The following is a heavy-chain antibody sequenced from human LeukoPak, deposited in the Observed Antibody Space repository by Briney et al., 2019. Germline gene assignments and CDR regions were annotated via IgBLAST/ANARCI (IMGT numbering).Heavy chain of an antibody. V-gene: IGHV4-59*01. D-gene: IGHD3-22*01. CDR3: ARGLSHHYDSSGRGIDI. Sequence: SETLSLTCIVSDGSISYYHWNWIRQPPGKGPEWIGYIYYSGSTNYNPSLKSRVAILVDTSKNQFSLKLSSVTAADTAVYYCARGLSHHYDSSGRGIDIWGQETMVTVSS. J-gene: IGHJ3*02. CDR1: DGSISYYH. CDR2: IYYSGST.